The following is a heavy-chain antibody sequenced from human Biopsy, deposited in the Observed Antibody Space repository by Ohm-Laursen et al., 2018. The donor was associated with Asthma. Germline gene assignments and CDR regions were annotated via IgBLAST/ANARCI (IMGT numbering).Heavy chain of an antibody. CDR1: GFTFDDYG. CDR3: AKAREDIVVVVAVSDS. V-gene: IGHV3-30*18. Sequence: SLRLSCSASGFTFDDYGMHWVRQAPGRGLEWVAVISYDGSNKYYADSVKGRFTISRDNSKNTLHLQMNSLRAEDTAVYYCAKAREDIVVVVAVSDSWGQGTLVTVSS. CDR2: ISYDGSNK. D-gene: IGHD2-15*01. J-gene: IGHJ4*02.